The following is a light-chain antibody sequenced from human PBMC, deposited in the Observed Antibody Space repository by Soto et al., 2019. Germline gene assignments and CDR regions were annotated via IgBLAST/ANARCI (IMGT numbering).Light chain of an antibody. CDR1: SSDVGDYNY. V-gene: IGLV2-14*01. CDR2: EVS. CDR3: SSYTSSGTYV. Sequence: QSALTQPASVSGSPGQSITISSTGTSSDVGDYNYVSWYQQHPGKAPKLMIYEVSNRPSGVSNRFSGSKSGSTASLTISGLQAEDEADYYCSSYTSSGTYVFGTGTKLTVL. J-gene: IGLJ1*01.